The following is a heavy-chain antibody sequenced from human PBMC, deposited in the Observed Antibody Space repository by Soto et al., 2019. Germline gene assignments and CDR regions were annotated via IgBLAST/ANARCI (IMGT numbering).Heavy chain of an antibody. V-gene: IGHV3-30-3*01. CDR3: ARAQRSGWYDGGTYYFDY. D-gene: IGHD6-19*01. CDR1: GFTFNNYA. CDR2: ISYHGIDQ. Sequence: QVQVEESGGGVVQPGRSLRLSCAASGFTFNNYAMHWVRQAPGKGLEWVAVISYHGIDQYYADSVKGRFTVSRDNSKKMLYLQMNSMRAEDTAVYYCARAQRSGWYDGGTYYFDYWGQGTLVTVSS. J-gene: IGHJ4*02.